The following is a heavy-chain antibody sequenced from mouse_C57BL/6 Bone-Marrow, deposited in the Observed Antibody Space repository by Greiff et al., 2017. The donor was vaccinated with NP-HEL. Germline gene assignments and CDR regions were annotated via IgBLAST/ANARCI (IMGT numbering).Heavy chain of an antibody. V-gene: IGHV1-64*01. D-gene: IGHD1-2*01. CDR2: IHPNSGST. CDR3: ARTALPYYFDY. J-gene: IGHJ2*01. CDR1: GYTFTSYW. Sequence: QVQLQQSGAELVKPGASVKLSCTASGYTFTSYWMHWVKQRPGQGLEWIGMIHPNSGSTNYNEKFKSKATLTVDKSSSTAYMQLSSLTSEDSAVYYCARTALPYYFDYWGQGTTLTVSS.